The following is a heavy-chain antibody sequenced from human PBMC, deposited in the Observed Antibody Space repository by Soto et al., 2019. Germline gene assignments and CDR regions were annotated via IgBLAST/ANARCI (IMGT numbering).Heavy chain of an antibody. J-gene: IGHJ4*02. Sequence: GGSLRLSCAASGFTFSSYSMNWVRQAPGKGLEWVSYISSSSSTIYYADSVKGRFTISRDNAKNSLNLQMNSLRAEDTAVYYCARDLWSSTFDSQGYYFDYWGLGTLVTVSS. CDR2: ISSSSSTI. CDR3: ARDLWSSTFDSQGYYFDY. CDR1: GFTFSSYS. V-gene: IGHV3-48*01. D-gene: IGHD3-9*01.